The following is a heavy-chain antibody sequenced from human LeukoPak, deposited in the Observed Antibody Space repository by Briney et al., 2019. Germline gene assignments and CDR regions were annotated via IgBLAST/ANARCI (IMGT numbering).Heavy chain of an antibody. Sequence: GGSLRLSCAASGFTFSSYWMHWVRQAPGKGLVWVSRINSDESSTSYADSVKGRFTISRDNAKNTLYLQMNSLRAEDTAVYYCARTPRVTTVDYYYYGMDVWGQGTTVTVSS. CDR3: ARTPRVTTVDYYYYGMDV. D-gene: IGHD4-17*01. CDR1: GFTFSSYW. CDR2: INSDESST. J-gene: IGHJ6*02. V-gene: IGHV3-74*01.